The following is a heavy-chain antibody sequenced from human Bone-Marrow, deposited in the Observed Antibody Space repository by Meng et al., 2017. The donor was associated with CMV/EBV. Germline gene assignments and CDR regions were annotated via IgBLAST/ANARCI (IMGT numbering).Heavy chain of an antibody. CDR3: AREGQLDADWFDP. J-gene: IGHJ5*02. D-gene: IGHD1-1*01. CDR2: ISSSSSYI. V-gene: IGHV3-21*01. Sequence: GESLKISCAASGFTFSSYSMNWVRQAPGKGLEWVSSISSSSSYIYYADSVKGRFTISRDNAKNSLYLQMNSLRAEDTAVYYCAREGQLDADWFDPWGQGTLVTSPQ. CDR1: GFTFSSYS.